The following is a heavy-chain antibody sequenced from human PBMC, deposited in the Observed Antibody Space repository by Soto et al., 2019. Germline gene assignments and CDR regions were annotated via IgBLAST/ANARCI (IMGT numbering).Heavy chain of an antibody. Sequence: TLSLTCTFSAGAISSDSHNWGCIRQPPGKGQEWIGSIYYSGSTYYNPSLKSRVTISVDRSKNQFSLKLTSVTAEDTAVYYCARQDGYNYGFDPWGQGTLVTVSS. D-gene: IGHD5-18*01. CDR2: IYYSGST. CDR3: ARQDGYNYGFDP. V-gene: IGHV4-39*01. J-gene: IGHJ5*02. CDR1: AGAISSDSHN.